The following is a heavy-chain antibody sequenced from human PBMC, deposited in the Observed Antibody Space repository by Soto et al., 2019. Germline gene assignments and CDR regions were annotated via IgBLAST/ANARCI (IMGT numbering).Heavy chain of an antibody. D-gene: IGHD5-12*01. CDR2: ISAYNGNT. Sequence: GFSLNRSCKTSGYSNTIDGISLLRKAPGQGLEWMGWISAYNGNTNYAQKLQGRVTMTTDTSTSTAYMELRSLRSDDTAVYYCARGSGYDDSFDYWGQGTLVTVSS. J-gene: IGHJ4*02. CDR3: ARGSGYDDSFDY. V-gene: IGHV1-18*01. CDR1: GYSNTIDG.